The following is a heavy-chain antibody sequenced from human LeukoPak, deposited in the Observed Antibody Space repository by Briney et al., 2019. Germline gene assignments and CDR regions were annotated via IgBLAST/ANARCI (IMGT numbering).Heavy chain of an antibody. V-gene: IGHV1-18*01. CDR2: ISAYNGNT. CDR1: GYTFTSYG. Sequence: ASVKVSCKASGYTFTSYGISWVRQALGQGLEWMGWISAYNGNTNYAQKLQGRVTMTTDTSTSTAYMELRSLRSDDTAVYYCARDRGIGRPYDFWSGGENFDYWGQGTLVTVSS. CDR3: ARDRGIGRPYDFWSGGENFDY. J-gene: IGHJ4*02. D-gene: IGHD3-3*01.